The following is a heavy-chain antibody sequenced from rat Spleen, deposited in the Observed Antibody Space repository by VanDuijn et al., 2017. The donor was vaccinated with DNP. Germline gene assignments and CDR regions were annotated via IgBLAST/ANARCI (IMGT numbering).Heavy chain of an antibody. CDR3: AKAGGYSTWYFDY. CDR2: ISTGGGNT. D-gene: IGHD1-11*01. Sequence: EVQLVESGGGLVQPGRSMKLSCAASGFTFSNSYIAWVRQAPTKGLEWVAAISTGGGNTYYRDSVKGRFTIYRDNAKSTLYLQMDSLRSEETATFYCAKAGGYSTWYFDYWGQGVMVTVSS. J-gene: IGHJ2*01. CDR1: GFTFSNSY. V-gene: IGHV5S11*01.